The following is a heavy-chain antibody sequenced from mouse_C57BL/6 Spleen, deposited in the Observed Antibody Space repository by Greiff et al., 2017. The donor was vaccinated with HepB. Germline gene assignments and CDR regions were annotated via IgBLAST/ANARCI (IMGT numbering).Heavy chain of an antibody. V-gene: IGHV15-2*01. CDR2: ILPSIGRT. CDR1: DSEVFPIAY. D-gene: IGHD2-4*01. Sequence: QVQLQQSGSELRSPGSSVKLSCKDFDSEVFPIAYMSWVRQKPGHGFEWIGGILPSIGRTIYGEKFEDKATLDADTLSNTAYLELNSLTSEDSAIYYCARKGYDYDGGWYFDVWGTGTTVTVSS. CDR3: ARKGYDYDGGWYFDV. J-gene: IGHJ1*03.